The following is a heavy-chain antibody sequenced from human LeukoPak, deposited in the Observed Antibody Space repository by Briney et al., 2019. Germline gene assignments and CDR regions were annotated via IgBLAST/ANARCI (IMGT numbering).Heavy chain of an antibody. J-gene: IGHJ4*02. CDR1: GFTFSSYA. CDR3: AKASHYGDYGY. V-gene: IGHV3-23*01. D-gene: IGHD4-17*01. Sequence: GGSLRLSCAASGFTFSSYAMPWVRQAPGKGLEWVSAFSATDGSARYAESVEGRFTISRDNSKNTLYLQMNSLRAEDTAVYYCAKASHYGDYGYWGQGTLVTVSS. CDR2: FSATDGSA.